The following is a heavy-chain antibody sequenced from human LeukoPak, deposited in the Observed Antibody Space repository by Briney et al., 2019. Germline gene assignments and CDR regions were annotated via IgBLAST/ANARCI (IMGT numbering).Heavy chain of an antibody. J-gene: IGHJ2*01. CDR1: GDSITTGNYY. V-gene: IGHV4-61*10. D-gene: IGHD3-10*01. Sequence: KPSETLSLTCTVSGDSITTGNYYWSWVRQPAGKGLEWIGYIYYSGSTYYNPSLKSRVTISVDTSKNQFSLKLSSVTAADTAVYYCARMYYYGSGSGWYFDLWGRGTLVTVSS. CDR2: IYYSGST. CDR3: ARMYYYGSGSGWYFDL.